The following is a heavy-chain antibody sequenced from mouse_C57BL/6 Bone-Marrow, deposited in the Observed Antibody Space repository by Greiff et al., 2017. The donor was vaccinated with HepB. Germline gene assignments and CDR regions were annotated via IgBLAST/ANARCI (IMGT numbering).Heavy chain of an antibody. CDR3: ARREGNFLFDY. J-gene: IGHJ2*01. CDR1: GYAFSSYW. V-gene: IGHV1-80*01. D-gene: IGHD2-1*01. CDR2: IYPGDGDT. Sequence: VQLQQSGAELVKPGASVKISCKASGYAFSSYWMNWVKQSPGKGLEWIGQIYPGDGDTNYNGKFKGKATLTADKSSSTAYMQLSSLTSEDSAVYFCARREGNFLFDYWGQGTTLTVSS.